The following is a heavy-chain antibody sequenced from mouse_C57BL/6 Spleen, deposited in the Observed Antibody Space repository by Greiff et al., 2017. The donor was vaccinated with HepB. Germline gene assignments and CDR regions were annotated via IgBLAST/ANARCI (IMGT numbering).Heavy chain of an antibody. CDR2: IYPGDGDT. CDR3: ARDWDYDRFDY. CDR1: GYAFSSSW. J-gene: IGHJ2*01. V-gene: IGHV1-82*01. D-gene: IGHD2-4*01. Sequence: QVQLQQSGPELVKPGASVKISCKASGYAFSSSWMNWVKQRPGKGLEWIGRIYPGDGDTNYNGKFKGKATLTADKSSSTAYMQLSSLTSEDSAVYFCARDWDYDRFDYWGQGTTLTVSS.